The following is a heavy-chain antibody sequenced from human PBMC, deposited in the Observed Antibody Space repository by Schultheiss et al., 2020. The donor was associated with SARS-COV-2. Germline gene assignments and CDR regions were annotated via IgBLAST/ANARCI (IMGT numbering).Heavy chain of an antibody. CDR3: ALSDLLAAAVDY. V-gene: IGHV3-23*01. Sequence: GGSLRLSCAASGFTFSSYSMNWVRQAPGKGLEWVSAISGSGGSTYYADSVKGRFTISRDNSKNTLYLQMNSLRAEDTAVYYCALSDLLAAAVDYWGQGTLVTVSS. CDR2: ISGSGGST. J-gene: IGHJ4*02. D-gene: IGHD6-13*01. CDR1: GFTFSSYS.